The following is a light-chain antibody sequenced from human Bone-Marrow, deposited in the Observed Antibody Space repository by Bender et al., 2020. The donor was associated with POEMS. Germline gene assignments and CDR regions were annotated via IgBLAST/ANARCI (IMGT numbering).Light chain of an antibody. CDR1: SSDVGAYDY. Sequence: QSALTQPASVSGSPGQSITISCTGTSSDVGAYDYVSWYQHHPGKAPKVMIYDVSKRPSGVPDRFSGSKSGNTASLTVSGLQAVDEADYYCSSYAGSNDLVFGGGTRLTVL. CDR3: SSYAGSNDLV. V-gene: IGLV2-8*01. J-gene: IGLJ2*01. CDR2: DVS.